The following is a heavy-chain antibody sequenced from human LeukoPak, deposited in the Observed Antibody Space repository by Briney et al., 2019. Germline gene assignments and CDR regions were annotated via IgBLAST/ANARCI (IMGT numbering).Heavy chain of an antibody. V-gene: IGHV3-30-3*01. CDR1: GFTFSSYA. Sequence: GRFLRLSCAASGFTFSSYAMHWVRQAPGKGLEWVAVISYDGSNKYYADSVKGRFTISRDNSKNTLYLQMNSLRAEDTAVYYCARYTRKTGWXEPRAAPGAVDYWGQGTLVTV. CDR3: ARYTRKTGWXEPRAAPGAVDY. J-gene: IGHJ4*02. CDR2: ISYDGSNK. D-gene: IGHD1-1*01.